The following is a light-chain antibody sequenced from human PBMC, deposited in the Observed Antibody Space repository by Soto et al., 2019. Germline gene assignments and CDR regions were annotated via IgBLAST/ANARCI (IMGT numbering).Light chain of an antibody. Sequence: QSVLTQPASVSGSPGQSITISCTGTSSDVGSYSLISWYQQQPGKAPKLVIYGASERPSGVSDRFSGSKSGNTASLTISGLQPEDEADYYRCSYAGSSSLVFGTGTKFTVL. V-gene: IGLV2-23*01. CDR3: CSYAGSSSLV. CDR2: GAS. CDR1: SSDVGSYSL. J-gene: IGLJ1*01.